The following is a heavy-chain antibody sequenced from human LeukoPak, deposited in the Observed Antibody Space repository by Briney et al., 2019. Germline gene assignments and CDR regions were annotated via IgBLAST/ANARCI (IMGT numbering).Heavy chain of an antibody. CDR1: GGSISSYY. CDR3: ARGRVVVVAATFYYYYYYMDV. V-gene: IGHV4-4*07. J-gene: IGHJ6*03. CDR2: IYTSGST. D-gene: IGHD2-15*01. Sequence: PSETLSLTCTVSGGSISSYYWSWIRQPAGKGLEWIGRIYTSGSTNYNPSLKSRVTISVDTSKNQFSLKLSSVTAADTAVYYCARGRVVVVAATFYYYYYYMDVWGKGTTVTVSS.